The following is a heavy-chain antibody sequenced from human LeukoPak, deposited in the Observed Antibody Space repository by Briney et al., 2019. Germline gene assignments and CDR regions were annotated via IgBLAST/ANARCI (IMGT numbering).Heavy chain of an antibody. CDR2: LYYTGRT. Sequence: KTSETLSLTCSVSGDSISRSDSHWDWVRQPPGKGLEWIGTLYYTGRTYYSRSLKSRVTMSVDTSNNQFSLNLRSVTAADTAVYYCARRRYYDGSGYLEWGQGTLLSVSS. J-gene: IGHJ1*01. CDR3: ARRRYYDGSGYLE. D-gene: IGHD3-22*01. V-gene: IGHV4-39*01. CDR1: GDSISRSDSH.